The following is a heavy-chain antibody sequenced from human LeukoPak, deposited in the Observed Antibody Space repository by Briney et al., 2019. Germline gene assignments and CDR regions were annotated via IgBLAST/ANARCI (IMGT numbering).Heavy chain of an antibody. Sequence: SETLSLTCTVSGGSISSGSYYWSWIRQPAGKGLEWIGRIYTSGSTNYNPSLKSRVTISVDTSKNQFSLKLSSVTAADTAVYYCARDQRLTGYYWFDPWGQGTLVTVSS. CDR2: IYTSGST. D-gene: IGHD3-9*01. CDR3: ARDQRLTGYYWFDP. CDR1: GGSISSGSYY. V-gene: IGHV4-61*02. J-gene: IGHJ5*02.